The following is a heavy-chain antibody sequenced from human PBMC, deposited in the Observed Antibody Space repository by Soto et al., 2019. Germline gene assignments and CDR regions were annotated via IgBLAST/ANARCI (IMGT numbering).Heavy chain of an antibody. CDR1: GGSISSSSYY. V-gene: IGHV4-39*01. D-gene: IGHD2-8*02. Sequence: SETLSLTCTVSGGSISSSSYYWGWIRQPPGKGLEWIGSIYYSGSTYYNPSLKSRVTISVDTSKNQFSLKLSSVTAADTAVYYCARRVCAPVGMFVLVIPGFDYWGQGTPVTVSS. CDR3: ARRVCAPVGMFVLVIPGFDY. J-gene: IGHJ4*02. CDR2: IYYSGST.